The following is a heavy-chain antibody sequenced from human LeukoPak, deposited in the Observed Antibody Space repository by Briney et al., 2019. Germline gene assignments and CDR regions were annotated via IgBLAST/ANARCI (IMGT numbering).Heavy chain of an antibody. D-gene: IGHD3-16*01. CDR1: GYSISSGHF. V-gene: IGHV4-38-2*02. Sequence: SETLSLTCTVSGYSISSGHFWSWIRQPPGKGLEWIGSIYGSGTTYYDPPLRSRVSISADTSRNHFSLELSSVTAADTAVYYCASVGGGSPYWGQGTLVTVSS. J-gene: IGHJ4*02. CDR2: IYGSGTT. CDR3: ASVGGGSPY.